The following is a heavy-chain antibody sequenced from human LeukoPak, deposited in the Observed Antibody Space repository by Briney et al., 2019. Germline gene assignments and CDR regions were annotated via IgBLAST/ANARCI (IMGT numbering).Heavy chain of an antibody. Sequence: SVKVSCKASGGTFSSYAISWVRQAPGQGLEWMGRIIPILGIANYAQKFQGRVTITADKSTSTAYMELSSLRSEDTAVYYCARHEGTIRGIDYWGQGTLVTVSS. J-gene: IGHJ4*02. D-gene: IGHD3-10*01. CDR1: GGTFSSYA. V-gene: IGHV1-69*04. CDR2: IIPILGIA. CDR3: ARHEGTIRGIDY.